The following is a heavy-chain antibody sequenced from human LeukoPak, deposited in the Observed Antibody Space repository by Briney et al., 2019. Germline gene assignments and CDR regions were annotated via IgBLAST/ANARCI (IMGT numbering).Heavy chain of an antibody. CDR2: INPNSGDT. V-gene: IGHV1-2*02. CDR1: GYTFTAYY. CDR3: ARAPAAVYYYYMDV. D-gene: IGHD6-13*01. J-gene: IGHJ6*03. Sequence: ASVKVSCKPSGYTFTAYYIHLVRQAPGQGLEWMGWINPNSGDTKYAQNFQDRVTMTWDTSVSTAYLDLSSLRSEDTAVYYCARAPAAVYYYYMDVWGKGTTVTVSS.